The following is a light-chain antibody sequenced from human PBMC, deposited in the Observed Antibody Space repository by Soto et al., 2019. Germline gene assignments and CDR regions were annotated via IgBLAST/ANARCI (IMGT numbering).Light chain of an antibody. CDR1: SSDVGAYNY. CDR2: EVS. Sequence: QSVLTQPASVTGYPGQSIAISRTGTSSDVGAYNYVSWYQQHPGKAPKLMIYEVSNRPSGVSNRFSGSKSGNTASLTISGLQAEDEADYYCSSFTNTSTRYVFGTGTKVTVL. J-gene: IGLJ1*01. V-gene: IGLV2-14*01. CDR3: SSFTNTSTRYV.